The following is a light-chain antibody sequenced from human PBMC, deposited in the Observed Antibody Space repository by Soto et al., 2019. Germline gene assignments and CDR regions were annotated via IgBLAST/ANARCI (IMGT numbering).Light chain of an antibody. V-gene: IGKV3-11*01. CDR3: QQSYNTPPT. CDR2: DAS. CDR1: QSVSSY. J-gene: IGKJ1*01. Sequence: EIVLTQSPATLSLSPGERATLSCGASQSVSSYLAWYQQKPGQAPRLLIYDASNRATGIPARFSGSGSGTDFTLTISSLQPEDFATYYCQQSYNTPPTFGQGTKVDI.